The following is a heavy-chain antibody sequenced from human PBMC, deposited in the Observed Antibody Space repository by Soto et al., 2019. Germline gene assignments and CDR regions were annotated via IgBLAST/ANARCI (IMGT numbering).Heavy chain of an antibody. Sequence: QVQLVESGGGVVQPGTSLRLSCAASGFTFSTYGMHWVRQAPGKGLEWVAVIWYDGSNKYYADSVKGRFTISRDNSKNTLYLQMNSLRGEDTAVCYCAREYTAMVIGYWGQGSLVTVSS. CDR3: AREYTAMVIGY. D-gene: IGHD5-18*01. CDR2: IWYDGSNK. J-gene: IGHJ4*02. V-gene: IGHV3-33*01. CDR1: GFTFSTYG.